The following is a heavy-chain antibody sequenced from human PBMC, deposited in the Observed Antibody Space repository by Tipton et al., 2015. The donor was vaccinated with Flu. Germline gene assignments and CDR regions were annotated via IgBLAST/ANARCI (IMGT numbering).Heavy chain of an antibody. CDR2: VYYTGST. J-gene: IGHJ5*02. CDR3: ARALYSSNWYGSVWLNP. Sequence: TLSLTCTISGGSIGKYYWSWIRQPPGKGLEWIGYVYYTGSTNYNPSLRSRVSMSLDTSKNQVSLKLSSVTAADTAVYFCARALYSSNWYGSVWLNPWCQGTQVPVSS. V-gene: IGHV4-59*07. CDR1: GGSIGKYY. D-gene: IGHD6-13*01.